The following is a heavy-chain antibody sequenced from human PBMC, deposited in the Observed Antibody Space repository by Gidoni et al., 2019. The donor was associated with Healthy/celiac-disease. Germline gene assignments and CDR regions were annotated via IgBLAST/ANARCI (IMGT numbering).Heavy chain of an antibody. D-gene: IGHD3-22*01. CDR1: GGSISRYY. CDR3: ARGYRNYYDSSGYYYVMGARYDAFDI. V-gene: IGHV4-4*07. J-gene: IGHJ3*02. CDR2: IYTSGST. Sequence: QVQLQESGPGLVKPSETLSLTCTVSGGSISRYYWSWIRQPAGKGLGWIGRIYTSGSTNYNPSLKSRVTMSVDTSKNQFSLKLSSVTAADTAVYYCARGYRNYYDSSGYYYVMGARYDAFDIWGQGTMVTVSS.